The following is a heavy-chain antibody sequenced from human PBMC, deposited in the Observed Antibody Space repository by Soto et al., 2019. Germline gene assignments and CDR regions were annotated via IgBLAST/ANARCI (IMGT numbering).Heavy chain of an antibody. CDR2: IYDSGSP. J-gene: IGHJ4*02. CDR1: GGSISVYY. D-gene: IGHD1-26*01. V-gene: IGHV4-59*01. CDR3: ARGVGSSPPRY. Sequence: SETLSLTCTISGGSISVYYWSWIRQPPGQALEWIGYIYDSGSPYYNPSLRSRVIISADAPKTQISLKLTSATAADTAVYYCARGVGSSPPRYWGRGTLVTVSS.